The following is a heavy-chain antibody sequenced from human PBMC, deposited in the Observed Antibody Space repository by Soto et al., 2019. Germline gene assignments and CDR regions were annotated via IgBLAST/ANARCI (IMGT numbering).Heavy chain of an antibody. J-gene: IGHJ6*02. D-gene: IGHD2-2*01. Sequence: PSETLSLTCTVSGGSISSYYWSWIRQPPGKEQEWIGYIYYNGSTNYNPSLKSRVTISVDTSKNQFSLKLSSVTAADTAVYYCAREVGDIVVVPAAQIAAAGPGLYGMDVWGQGTTVTVSS. CDR3: AREVGDIVVVPAAQIAAAGPGLYGMDV. CDR1: GGSISSYY. V-gene: IGHV4-59*01. CDR2: IYYNGST.